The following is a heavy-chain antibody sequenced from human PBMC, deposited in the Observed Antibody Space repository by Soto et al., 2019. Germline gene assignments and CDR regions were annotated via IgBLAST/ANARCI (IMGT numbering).Heavy chain of an antibody. D-gene: IGHD5-12*01. J-gene: IGHJ4*02. Sequence: VQLVESGGGLVQPGRSLRLSCAASGFTFDDFAMHWVRQPPGKGLEWVSLITWNSGTIAYADSVKGRFTISRDSTKNPLYLQMKRLRAEDTAFYFCAKDSRRDGYAAFDYWGQGTLVTVPS. CDR3: AKDSRRDGYAAFDY. V-gene: IGHV3-9*01. CDR1: GFTFDDFA. CDR2: ITWNSGTI.